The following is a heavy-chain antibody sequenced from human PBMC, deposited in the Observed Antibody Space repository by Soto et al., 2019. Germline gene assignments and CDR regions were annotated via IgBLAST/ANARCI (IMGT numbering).Heavy chain of an antibody. CDR1: GYTFTGYY. Sequence: EASVKVSCKASGYTFTGYYMHWVRQAPGQGLEWMGWINPNSGGTNYAQKFQGRVTMTRDTSISTAYMELSRLRSDDTAVYYCARGASADTAIKGSAFDIWGQGTMDTVSS. CDR2: INPNSGGT. D-gene: IGHD5-18*01. J-gene: IGHJ3*02. V-gene: IGHV1-2*02. CDR3: ARGASADTAIKGSAFDI.